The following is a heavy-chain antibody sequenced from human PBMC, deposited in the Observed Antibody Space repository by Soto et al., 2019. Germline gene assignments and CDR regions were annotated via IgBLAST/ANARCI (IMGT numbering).Heavy chain of an antibody. CDR2: ISSDGSNK. V-gene: IGHV3-30*18. D-gene: IGHD5-12*01. J-gene: IGHJ4*02. CDR1: GFTFSSYN. Sequence: QVQLVESGGGVVQPGRSLRLSCAASGFTFSSYNMHWVRQAPGKGLEWVAVISSDGSNKYYGNSVKGRFTISRDNSKNSLYLQMDSLRPEDTAVYYCAKGNGYSGYPFDYCGRGTLVTVSS. CDR3: AKGNGYSGYPFDY.